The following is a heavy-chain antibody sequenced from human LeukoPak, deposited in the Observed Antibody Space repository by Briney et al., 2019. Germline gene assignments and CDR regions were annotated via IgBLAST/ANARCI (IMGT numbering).Heavy chain of an antibody. D-gene: IGHD3-10*01. CDR2: ISDGGGGT. CDR1: GFTFTTYE. V-gene: IGHV3-23*01. Sequence: GGSLRLSCAASGFTFTTYEMNWVRQAPGKGLEWVSSISDGGGGTYYADSVKGRFTISRDNSKNTLYLLMNSLRAEDTAIYYCANRGKYYFDYWGQETLVTVSS. CDR3: ANRGKYYFDY. J-gene: IGHJ4*02.